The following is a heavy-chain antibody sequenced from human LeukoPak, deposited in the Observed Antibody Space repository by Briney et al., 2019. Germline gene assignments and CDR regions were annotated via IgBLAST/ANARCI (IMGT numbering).Heavy chain of an antibody. CDR2: ISGGGDIT. CDR3: VREDTPATANY. D-gene: IGHD2-21*02. J-gene: IGHJ4*02. V-gene: IGHV3-23*01. Sequence: GGSLRLSCAASGFNFANHAMSWVRQTPGKGLEWVSAISGGGDITHYADSVTGRFTISRDNSKDTLFLQMHSLRPGDAAVYYCVREDTPATANYWGQGTLVTISS. CDR1: GFNFANHA.